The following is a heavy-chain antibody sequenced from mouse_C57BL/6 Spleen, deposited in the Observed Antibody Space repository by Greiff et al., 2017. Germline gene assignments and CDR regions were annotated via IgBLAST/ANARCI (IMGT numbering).Heavy chain of an antibody. CDR1: GYAFSSSW. D-gene: IGHD1-1*01. V-gene: IGHV1-82*01. CDR2: IYPGDGDT. CDR3: ASLLNGFGY. Sequence: VQLQQSGPELVKPGASVKISCKASGYAFSSSWMNWVKQRPGKGLEWIGRIYPGDGDTNYNGKFKGKATLTADKSSSTAYTQLSSLTSEDSAVYFCASLLNGFGYWGQGTTLTVSS. J-gene: IGHJ2*01.